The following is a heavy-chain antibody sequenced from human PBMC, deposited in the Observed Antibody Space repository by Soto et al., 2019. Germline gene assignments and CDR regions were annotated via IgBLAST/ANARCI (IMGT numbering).Heavy chain of an antibody. D-gene: IGHD2-15*01. CDR2: INHSGST. J-gene: IGHJ4*02. CDR3: ARGGYCSGGSCYLNRRNYFDY. CDR1: GGSFSGYY. V-gene: IGHV4-34*01. Sequence: QVQLQQWGAGLLKPSETLSLTCAVYGGSFSGYYWSWIRQPPGKGLEWIGEINHSGSTNYNPSLKSRVTISVDTSKTQFSLKLSSLTAADTAVYYCARGGYCSGGSCYLNRRNYFDYWGQGTLVTVSS.